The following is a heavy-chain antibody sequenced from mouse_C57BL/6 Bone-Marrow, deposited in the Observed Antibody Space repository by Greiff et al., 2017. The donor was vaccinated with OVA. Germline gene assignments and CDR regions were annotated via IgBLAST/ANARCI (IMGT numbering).Heavy chain of an antibody. CDR1: GFTFSDYY. Sequence: EVMLVESEGGLVQPGSSMKLSCTASGFTFSDYYMAWVRQVPEKGLEWVANINYDGSSTYYLDSLKSRFIISRDNAKNILYLQMSSLKSEDTATYYCAIIGYGGFAYWGQGTLVTVSA. J-gene: IGHJ3*01. V-gene: IGHV5-16*01. CDR3: AIIGYGGFAY. D-gene: IGHD2-2*01. CDR2: INYDGSST.